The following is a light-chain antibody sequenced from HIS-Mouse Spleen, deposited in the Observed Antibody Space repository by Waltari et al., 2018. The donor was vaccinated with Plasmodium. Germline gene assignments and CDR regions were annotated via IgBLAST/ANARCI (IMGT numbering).Light chain of an antibody. CDR1: ALPNTY. CDR2: EDS. V-gene: IGLV3-10*01. J-gene: IGLJ3*02. CDR3: YSTDSSGNHRV. Sequence: SYDLTPPPSVSVSPGQTARITCSGDALPNTYAYWYQQKSGQAPVLAIYEDSKRPSGIPERFSGSSSGTMATLTISGAQVEDEADYYCYSTDSSGNHRVFGGGTKLTVL.